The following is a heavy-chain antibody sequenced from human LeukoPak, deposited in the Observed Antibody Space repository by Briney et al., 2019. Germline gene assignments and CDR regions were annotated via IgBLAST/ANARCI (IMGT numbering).Heavy chain of an antibody. Sequence: PGVSLRLSCAASGFTFSSYGMNWVRQAPGKGLEWASFLRSRSSTIYYADSVKGRFTVSRDNAKNSLYLQMNSLRDEDTAVYCCAKTRGVVYVIDDFDYWGQGTLVTVSS. CDR3: AKTRGVVYVIDDFDY. V-gene: IGHV3-48*02. J-gene: IGHJ4*02. CDR1: GFTFSSYG. D-gene: IGHD2-8*02. CDR2: LRSRSSTI.